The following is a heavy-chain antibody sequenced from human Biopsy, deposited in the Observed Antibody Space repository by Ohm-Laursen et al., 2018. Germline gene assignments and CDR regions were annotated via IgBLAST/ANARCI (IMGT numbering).Heavy chain of an antibody. J-gene: IGHJ3*01. CDR2: IYPGGST. D-gene: IGHD3-22*01. CDR1: GGDINNYY. Sequence: PSDTLSLTCNVSGGDINNYYWSWIRQPAGKGLERIGRIYPGGSTNYNPSLKSRVTMSVDTSKKQLSLRLRSVTAADTAMYYCASVVLGPTNDAFDLWGQGTMVVVSS. V-gene: IGHV4-4*07. CDR3: ASVVLGPTNDAFDL.